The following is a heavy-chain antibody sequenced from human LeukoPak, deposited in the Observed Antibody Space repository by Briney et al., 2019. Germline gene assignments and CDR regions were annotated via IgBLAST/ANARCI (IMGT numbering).Heavy chain of an antibody. CDR3: ASLDVGSGWYQDY. V-gene: IGHV4-61*01. CDR2: IYYSGST. D-gene: IGHD6-19*01. J-gene: IGHJ4*02. CDR1: GGSISSGSYY. Sequence: DPSQTLSLTCAVSGGSISSGSYYWSWIRQPPGKGLEWIGYIYYSGSTNYNPSLKSRVTISVDTSKNQFSLKLSSVTAADTAVYYCASLDVGSGWYQDYWGQGTLVTVSS.